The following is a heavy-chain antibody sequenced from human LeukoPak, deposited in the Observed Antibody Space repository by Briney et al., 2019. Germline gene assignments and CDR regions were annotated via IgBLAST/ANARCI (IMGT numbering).Heavy chain of an antibody. D-gene: IGHD3-22*01. CDR1: GFTFSTFG. CDR2: IYSGGNT. V-gene: IGHV3-53*01. CDR3: ARRAGDYSHPYDY. Sequence: PGGSLRLSCAASGFTFSTFGMNWVRQAPGKGLEWVSFIYSGGNTYYADSVKGRFTISRDNSKNTVYLQMNSLRAEDTAMYYCARRAGDYSHPYDYWGQGTLVTVSS. J-gene: IGHJ4*02.